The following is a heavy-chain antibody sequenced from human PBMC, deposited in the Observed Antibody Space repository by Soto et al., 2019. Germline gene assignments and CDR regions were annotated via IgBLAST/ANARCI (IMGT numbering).Heavy chain of an antibody. CDR2: INPNSGGT. J-gene: IGHJ6*02. CDR1: GYSFTGYY. Sequence: SVKVSCKASGYSFTGYYMHWVRQAPGQGLEWMGWINPNSGGTNYAQKFQGWVTMTRDTSISTAYMELSRLRSDDTAVYYCAGVAIGYCSSTSCYDEGGYYCGMDVWG. V-gene: IGHV1-2*04. CDR3: AGVAIGYCSSTSCYDEGGYYCGMDV. D-gene: IGHD2-2*01.